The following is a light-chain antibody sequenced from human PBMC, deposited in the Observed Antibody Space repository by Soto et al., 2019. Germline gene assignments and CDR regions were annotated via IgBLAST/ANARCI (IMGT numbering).Light chain of an antibody. CDR1: QRVRSSF. CDR3: QQYDGSST. Sequence: EIVLTQSPGTLSLSPGERATLSCRASQRVRSSFLAWYQQKPGQAPRLLIYSASTRATGIPDRFSGSGSGTDFTLTIRRLEPEDFAVYYCQQYDGSSTFGQGTKVESK. CDR2: SAS. J-gene: IGKJ1*01. V-gene: IGKV3-20*01.